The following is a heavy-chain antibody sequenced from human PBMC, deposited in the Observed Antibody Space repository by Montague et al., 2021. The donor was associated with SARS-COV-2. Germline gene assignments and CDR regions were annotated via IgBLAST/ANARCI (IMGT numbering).Heavy chain of an antibody. CDR3: AKQIQQVVLSPRKLTNWFDP. V-gene: IGHV4-4*02. J-gene: IGHJ5*02. Sequence: SETLSLTCTVSGASITSSNWWNWVRQPPGKGLEWIGQIYHSGSTNYNPSLKSRLTLSLDKSKNQFSLNLSSVTAADTAVYYGAKQIQQVVLSPRKLTNWFDPWGLGTLVTVAS. D-gene: IGHD2-15*01. CDR2: IYHSGST. CDR1: GASITSSNW.